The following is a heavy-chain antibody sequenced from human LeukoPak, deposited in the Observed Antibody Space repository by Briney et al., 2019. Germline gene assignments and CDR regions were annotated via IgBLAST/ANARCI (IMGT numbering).Heavy chain of an antibody. V-gene: IGHV3-7*03. CDR2: INQDGSEK. CDR3: ARRTYYYDTSGYNPAHLDY. D-gene: IGHD3-22*01. Sequence: GGSLRLSCAASGFTFSSSAMNWVRQAPGKGLEWVANINQDGSEKTYVDSVKGRFTISRDNAKNSLYLQVNSLRAEDTAVYYCARRTYYYDTSGYNPAHLDYWGHGTLVTVSS. J-gene: IGHJ4*01. CDR1: GFTFSSSA.